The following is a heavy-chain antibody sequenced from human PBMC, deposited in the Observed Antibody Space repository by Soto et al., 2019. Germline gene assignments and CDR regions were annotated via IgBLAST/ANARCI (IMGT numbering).Heavy chain of an antibody. CDR3: ARAQYYDFWSGFPYYYYYGMDV. Sequence: TGGSLRLSCAASGFTFSSYSMNWVRQAPGKGLEWVSYISSSSSTIYYADSVKGRFTISRDNAKNSLYLQMNSLRDEDTAVYYCARAQYYDFWSGFPYYYYYGMDVWGQGTTVTVSS. J-gene: IGHJ6*02. D-gene: IGHD3-3*01. V-gene: IGHV3-48*02. CDR2: ISSSSSTI. CDR1: GFTFSSYS.